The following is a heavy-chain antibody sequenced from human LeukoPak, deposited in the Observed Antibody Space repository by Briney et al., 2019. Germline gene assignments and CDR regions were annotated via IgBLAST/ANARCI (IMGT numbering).Heavy chain of an antibody. J-gene: IGHJ5*02. D-gene: IGHD4-11*01. CDR2: IRYDGSNK. CDR1: GFTFSSYG. CDR3: AKDEGVTTGMNWFDP. Sequence: LAGGSLRLSCAASGFTFSSYGMPWVRQAPGKGLEWVAFIRYDGSNKYYADSVKGRFTISRDNSKNTLYLQMNSLRAEDTAVYYCAKDEGVTTGMNWFDPWGQGTLVTVSS. V-gene: IGHV3-30*02.